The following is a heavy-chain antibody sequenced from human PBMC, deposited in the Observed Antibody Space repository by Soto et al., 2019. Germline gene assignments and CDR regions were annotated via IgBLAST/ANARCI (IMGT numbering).Heavy chain of an antibody. CDR3: AKDQGNWGQVYYYYGMDV. D-gene: IGHD7-27*01. CDR2: ISGSGGST. CDR1: GFTFSSYA. V-gene: IGHV3-23*01. J-gene: IGHJ6*02. Sequence: EVQLLESGGGLVQPGGSLRLSCAASGFTFSSYAMSWVRQAPGKGLEWVSAISGSGGSTYYADSVKGRFTISRDNSKNTLYLQMNSLRAEDTAVYYCAKDQGNWGQVYYYYGMDVWGQGTTVTVSS.